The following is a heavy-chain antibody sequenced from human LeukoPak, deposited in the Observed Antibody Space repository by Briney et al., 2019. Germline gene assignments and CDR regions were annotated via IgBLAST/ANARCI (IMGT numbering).Heavy chain of an antibody. CDR3: ARDRRRGDDGGYFDY. V-gene: IGHV3-33*01. Sequence: PGRSLRLSCAASGFTFSSYGMHWVRQAPGKGLEWVAVIWYDGSNKYYADSVKGRFTISRDNSKNTLYLQMNSLRAEDTAVYYCARDRRRGDDGGYFDYWGQGTLVTVSS. D-gene: IGHD2-21*02. CDR1: GFTFSSYG. J-gene: IGHJ4*02. CDR2: IWYDGSNK.